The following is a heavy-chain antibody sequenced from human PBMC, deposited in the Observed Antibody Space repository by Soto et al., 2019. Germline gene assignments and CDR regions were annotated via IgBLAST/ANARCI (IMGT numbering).Heavy chain of an antibody. V-gene: IGHV4-31*03. J-gene: IGHJ4*02. Sequence: QVQLQESGPGLVRPSQTLSLTCTVSGDSFSSSGYYWSWIRQHPGKGLEWIGYIYNSGSTYYNPYLKSRVSISLETSKKPFSLHMSSVTAADTVVYYCAREKLYLGSGSILDSWGQGTMVTVSS. D-gene: IGHD3-10*01. CDR3: AREKLYLGSGSILDS. CDR1: GDSFSSSGYY. CDR2: IYNSGST.